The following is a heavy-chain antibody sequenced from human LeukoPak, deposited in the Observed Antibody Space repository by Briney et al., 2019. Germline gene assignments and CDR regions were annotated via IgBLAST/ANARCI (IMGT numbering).Heavy chain of an antibody. CDR2: IYYSGST. CDR1: GGSISSGDYY. Sequence: PSETLSLTCTVSGGSISSGDYYWSWIRRPPGKGLEWIGYIYYSGSTYYNPSLKSRVTISVDTSKNQFSLKLSSVTAADTAVYYCASRRTTGYSTNWFDPWGQGTLVTVSS. D-gene: IGHD6-13*01. J-gene: IGHJ5*02. CDR3: ASRRTTGYSTNWFDP. V-gene: IGHV4-30-4*01.